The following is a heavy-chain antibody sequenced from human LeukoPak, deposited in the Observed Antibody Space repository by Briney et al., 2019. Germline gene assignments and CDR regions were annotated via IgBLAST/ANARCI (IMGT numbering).Heavy chain of an antibody. CDR3: ARDGPYYGSGSYINYYFDY. J-gene: IGHJ4*02. D-gene: IGHD3-10*01. Sequence: GESLKISCKGSGYSFTSYWIGWVLQMPGKGLEWMGIIYPGDSDTRYSPSFQGQVTISADKSISTTYLQWSSLKASDTAIYYCARDGPYYGSGSYINYYFDYWGQGTLVTVSS. CDR2: IYPGDSDT. V-gene: IGHV5-51*01. CDR1: GYSFTSYW.